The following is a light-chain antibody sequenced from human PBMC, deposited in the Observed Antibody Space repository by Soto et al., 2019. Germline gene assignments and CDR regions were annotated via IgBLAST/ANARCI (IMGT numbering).Light chain of an antibody. V-gene: IGLV1-40*01. CDR3: QSNEVSLSVV. CDR2: GNS. Sequence: QSVLTQPPSVSGAPGQRVTISCTGSSSNIGAGYDVHWYQQLPGTAPKLLIYGNSNRPSGVPDRFSGSKSGTSASLVIAGLQAEDEADYYCQSNEVSLSVVFGGGTKLTVL. J-gene: IGLJ2*01. CDR1: SSNIGAGYD.